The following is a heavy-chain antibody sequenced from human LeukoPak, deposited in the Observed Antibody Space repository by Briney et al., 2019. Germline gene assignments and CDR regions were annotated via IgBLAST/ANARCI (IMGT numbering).Heavy chain of an antibody. CDR2: IYYSGST. D-gene: IGHD3-16*01. Sequence: SETLSLTCTVSGGSISSYYWSWIRQPPGKGLEWIGYIYYSGSTNYNPSLKSRVTISVDTSKYQFSLKLSSVTAADTAVYYCARDHNGYVWDWGQGTLVTVSS. J-gene: IGHJ4*02. V-gene: IGHV4-59*01. CDR1: GGSISSYY. CDR3: ARDHNGYVWD.